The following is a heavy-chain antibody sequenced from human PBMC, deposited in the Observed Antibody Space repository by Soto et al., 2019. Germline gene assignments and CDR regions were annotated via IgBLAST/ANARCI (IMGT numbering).Heavy chain of an antibody. CDR2: IYWDDDK. V-gene: IGHV2-5*02. J-gene: IGHJ6*02. D-gene: IGHD3-3*01. Sequence: QITLKESGPTLVKPTQTLTLTCTFSGFSLSTSGVGVGWIRQPPGKALEWLALIYWDDDKRYSPSLKSRLTINKDTSKTQVVLTMTNMDPVDTATYYCAQSSDFWSGYFGGMDVWGQGTTVTVSS. CDR1: GFSLSTSGVG. CDR3: AQSSDFWSGYFGGMDV.